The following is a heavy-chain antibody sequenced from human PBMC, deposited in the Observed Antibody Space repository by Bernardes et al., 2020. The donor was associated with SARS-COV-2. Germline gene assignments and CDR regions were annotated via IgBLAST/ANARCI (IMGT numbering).Heavy chain of an antibody. CDR1: GYSFDTSW. J-gene: IGHJ2*01. V-gene: IGHV5-51*01. CDR3: ARLGVTLRYFDL. D-gene: IGHD2-15*01. CDR2: IYPFDSDT. Sequence: GESLKISCKAAGYSFDTSWIGWVRQMPGKGLEWMGIIYPFDSDTRYSPSFQGQVTISADKSINTAYLQWSSLKASDTAMYYCARLGVTLRYFDLWGRGALVAVSS.